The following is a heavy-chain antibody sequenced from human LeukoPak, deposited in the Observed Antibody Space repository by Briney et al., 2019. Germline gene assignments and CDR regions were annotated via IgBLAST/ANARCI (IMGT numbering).Heavy chain of an antibody. D-gene: IGHD6-13*01. J-gene: IGHJ4*02. CDR1: GYTFTDYY. CDR3: AIEEQQLDLFDY. CDR2: INPNIGGT. V-gene: IGHV1-2*02. Sequence: ASVKVSCKASGYTFTDYYIHWVRQAPGQGLEWMGWINPNIGGTNHAQKFQGRVTMTRDTSISTAYMELSSLRSDDTAIYYCAIEEQQLDLFDYWGQGTLVTVSS.